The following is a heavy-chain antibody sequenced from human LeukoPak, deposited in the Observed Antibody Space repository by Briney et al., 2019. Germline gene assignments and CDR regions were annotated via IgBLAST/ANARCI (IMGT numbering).Heavy chain of an antibody. Sequence: GASVKVSCKASGGTFNNYTISWVRQAPGQGLEWMGGIIPIFGTANYAQKFQGRVTMTRDMSTSTVYMELSGLRSEDTAVYYCARASRTSIAARYVFDYWGQGTLVTVSS. CDR2: IIPIFGTA. J-gene: IGHJ4*02. CDR1: GGTFNNYT. V-gene: IGHV1-69*05. D-gene: IGHD6-6*01. CDR3: ARASRTSIAARYVFDY.